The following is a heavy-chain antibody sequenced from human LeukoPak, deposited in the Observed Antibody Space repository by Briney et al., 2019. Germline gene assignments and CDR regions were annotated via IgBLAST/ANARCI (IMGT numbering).Heavy chain of an antibody. V-gene: IGHV5-51*01. CDR1: GYSFTSYW. J-gene: IGHJ4*02. Sequence: GESLKISCKGSGYSFTSYWIGWVRQMPGKGLEWMGIIYPGDSDTRYSPSFQGQVTISADKSISTAYLQWSSLKASDTAMYYCARLRLKGDYSGIFDYWGQGTLVTVSS. D-gene: IGHD4-23*01. CDR3: ARLRLKGDYSGIFDY. CDR2: IYPGDSDT.